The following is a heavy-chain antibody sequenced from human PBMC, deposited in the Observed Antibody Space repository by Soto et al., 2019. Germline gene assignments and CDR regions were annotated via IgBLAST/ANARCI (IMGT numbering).Heavy chain of an antibody. V-gene: IGHV1-24*01. Sequence: GASVKVSCKVSGYTLTELSMHWVRQAPGKGLEWMGGFDPEDGETIYAQKFQGRVTMAEDTSTDTAYMELSSLRSEDTAVYYCATFTGGLTQLVPNYWGQGTLVTVSS. CDR1: GYTLTELS. CDR2: FDPEDGET. J-gene: IGHJ4*02. D-gene: IGHD6-13*01. CDR3: ATFTGGLTQLVPNY.